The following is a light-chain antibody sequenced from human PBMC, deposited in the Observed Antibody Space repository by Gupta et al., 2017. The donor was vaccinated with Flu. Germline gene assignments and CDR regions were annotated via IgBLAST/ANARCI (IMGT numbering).Light chain of an antibody. CDR1: QGIRTY. CDR3: QQLNSGTPGVT. J-gene: IGKJ3*01. V-gene: IGKV1-9*01. Sequence: IQLTQSPSFLSASVGNRVTITFRPSQGIRTYLAWYQQRPGKGPKLLIYDASTLQRGVPARFSGSGSGTEFTLTISSLQPEDFATYYCQQLNSGTPGVTFGPWTKVD. CDR2: DAS.